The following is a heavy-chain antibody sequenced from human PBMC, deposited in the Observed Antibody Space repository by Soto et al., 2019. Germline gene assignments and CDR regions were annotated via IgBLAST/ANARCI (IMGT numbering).Heavy chain of an antibody. Sequence: GGSPRLSFAAPGFTFSSYGMHWVRPAPGKVLEWVSIISYDGSNKYYADSVKGRFTISRDNSKNTLYLQMNSLRVEDTAVYYCAKDRDIMITFGGVIVSWGQGSLVTVSS. D-gene: IGHD3-16*02. J-gene: IGHJ4*02. CDR3: AKDRDIMITFGGVIVS. V-gene: IGHV3-30*18. CDR1: GFTFSSYG. CDR2: ISYDGSNK.